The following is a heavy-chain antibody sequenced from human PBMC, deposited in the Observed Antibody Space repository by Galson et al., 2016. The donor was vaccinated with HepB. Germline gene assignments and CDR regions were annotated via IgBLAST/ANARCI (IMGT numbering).Heavy chain of an antibody. Sequence: PALVKPTQTLTLTCTFSGFSLSTSGVGVGWIRQPPGKALEWLALIYWNDDKRYSPSLKSRLIITKDTSKNQVVLTMTNMDPVDTATYYCAHRFNGLGELLNTFFDYWGQGTLVTVSS. V-gene: IGHV2-5*01. CDR2: IYWNDDK. D-gene: IGHD1-26*01. CDR3: AHRFNGLGELLNTFFDY. J-gene: IGHJ4*02. CDR1: GFSLSTSGVG.